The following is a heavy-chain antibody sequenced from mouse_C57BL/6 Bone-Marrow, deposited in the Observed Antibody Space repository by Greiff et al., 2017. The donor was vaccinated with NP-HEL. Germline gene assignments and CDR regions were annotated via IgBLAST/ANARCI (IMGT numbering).Heavy chain of an antibody. CDR1: GYTFTGYW. D-gene: IGHD2-3*01. CDR3: ARYHDCYGRGAMDY. CDR2: IVPGSGST. V-gene: IGHV1-9*01. Sequence: VPLQPSGAELVTPGPSVPLSCTATGYTFTGYWIEWVKQRPGHGLEWIGEIVPGSGSTNYNEKLKGKATFTADTSSNPAYMQLSSLTTEDSAIYYCARYHDCYGRGAMDYWGQGTSVTVSS. J-gene: IGHJ4*01.